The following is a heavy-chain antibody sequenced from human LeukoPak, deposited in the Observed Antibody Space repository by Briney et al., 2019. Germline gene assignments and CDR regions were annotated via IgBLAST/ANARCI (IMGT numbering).Heavy chain of an antibody. Sequence: GGSLTLSCAASGFTFSSYDMHWVRQAPGKGLEWVTVISYDGRNKYYGDSVKGRFTISRDNSKNTLYLKMNSLRAEDTAVYYCAKEGSNGDFDYWGQGTPVTLSS. CDR1: GFTFSSYD. V-gene: IGHV3-30*18. CDR3: AKEGSNGDFDY. J-gene: IGHJ4*02. D-gene: IGHD1-26*01. CDR2: ISYDGRNK.